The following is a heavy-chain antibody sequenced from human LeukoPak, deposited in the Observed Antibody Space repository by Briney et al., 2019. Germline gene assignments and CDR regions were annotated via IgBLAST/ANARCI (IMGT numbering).Heavy chain of an antibody. V-gene: IGHV1-69*08. D-gene: IGHD5-12*01. Sequence: SVKVSCKASGGSFSDYSISWVRQAPGQGLEWMGRIIAILDTAHYAQKFQGRFTITADKSTTTVYMELSSLRSDDTAVYYCVRSGYDYDWFDPWGQGTLVTVPS. CDR2: IIAILDTA. J-gene: IGHJ5*02. CDR3: VRSGYDYDWFDP. CDR1: GGSFSDYS.